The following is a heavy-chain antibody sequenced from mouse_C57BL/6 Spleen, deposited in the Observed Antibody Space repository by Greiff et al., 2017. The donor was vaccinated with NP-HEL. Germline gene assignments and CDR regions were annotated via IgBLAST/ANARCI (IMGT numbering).Heavy chain of an antibody. CDR2: IDPSDSYT. V-gene: IGHV1-59*01. Sequence: QVQLQQPGAELVRPGTSVKLSCKASGYTFTSYWMHWVKQRPGQGLEWIGVIDPSDSYTNYNQKFKGKATLTVDTSSSTAYMQLSSLTSEDSAVYYCASPYSNRYFDVWGTGTTVTVSS. J-gene: IGHJ1*03. CDR1: GYTFTSYW. CDR3: ASPYSNRYFDV. D-gene: IGHD2-5*01.